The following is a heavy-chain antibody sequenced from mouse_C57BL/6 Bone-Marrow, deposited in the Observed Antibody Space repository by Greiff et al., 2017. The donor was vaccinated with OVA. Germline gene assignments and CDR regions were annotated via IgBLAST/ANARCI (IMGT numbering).Heavy chain of an antibody. CDR2: ISYDGSN. Sequence: VQLQQSGPGLVKPSQSLSLTCSVTGYSITSGYYWNWIRQFPGNKLEWMGYISYDGSNNYNPSLKNRISITRDTSKNQFFLKLNSVTTEDTATYYCASTDYFDYWGQGTTLTVSS. CDR1: GYSITSGYY. J-gene: IGHJ2*01. V-gene: IGHV3-6*01. CDR3: ASTDYFDY.